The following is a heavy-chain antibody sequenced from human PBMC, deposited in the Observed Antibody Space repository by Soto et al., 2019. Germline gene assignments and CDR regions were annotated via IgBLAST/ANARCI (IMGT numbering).Heavy chain of an antibody. D-gene: IGHD3-22*01. CDR2: INPSGGST. CDR1: GYTFISYY. V-gene: IGHV1-46*01. CDR3: ARVWDSSGYYDVGGGQFDY. Sequence: QVQLVPSGAVVKKPGASVKVSCKASGYTFISYYMHWVRQAPGQGLEWMGIINPSGGSTSYAQKFQGRVTMTRDTSTSTVYMELSSLRSEDTAVYYCARVWDSSGYYDVGGGQFDYWGQGTLVTVSS. J-gene: IGHJ4*02.